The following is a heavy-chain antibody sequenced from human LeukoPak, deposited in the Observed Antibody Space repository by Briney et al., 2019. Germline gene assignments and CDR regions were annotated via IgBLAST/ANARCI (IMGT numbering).Heavy chain of an antibody. V-gene: IGHV3-33*08. J-gene: IGHJ4*02. Sequence: RGSLRLSCAASGFTFKNHAMSWVRQAPGKGLEWVAVIWYDGSNKYYVDSVKGRFTISRDNSKNMLYLQMNSLRVEDTAIYYCARMSEIWGQGTLVTVSS. CDR1: GFTFKNHA. CDR3: ARMSEI. CDR2: IWYDGSNK.